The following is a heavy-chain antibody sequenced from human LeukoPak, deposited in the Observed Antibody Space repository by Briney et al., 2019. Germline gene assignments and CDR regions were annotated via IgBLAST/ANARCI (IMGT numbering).Heavy chain of an antibody. Sequence: GGSLRLSCVVSGFDFSRFDMHWVRQAPGKGLEWVASIRYDGGNKYYADSVKGRFTVPRDNSKNALYLRMNSMRAEDTAVYYCAKEGGHCTGGSCYDTKWFDPWGQGTLVTVSS. CDR1: GFDFSRFD. D-gene: IGHD2-15*01. V-gene: IGHV3-30*02. CDR3: AKEGGHCTGGSCYDTKWFDP. J-gene: IGHJ5*02. CDR2: IRYDGGNK.